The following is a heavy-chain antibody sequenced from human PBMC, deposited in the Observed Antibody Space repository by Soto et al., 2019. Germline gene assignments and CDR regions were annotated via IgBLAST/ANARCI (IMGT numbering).Heavy chain of an antibody. J-gene: IGHJ4*02. Sequence: QVTLKESGPVLVKPTETLTLTCTVSGFSLSNARMGVSWIRQPPGKALEWLAHIFSNDEKSYSTSLKSRLTISKDTSKIQVVLTMTNMDPVDTATYYCARIRRSVAGPYYFDYWGQGTLVTVSS. V-gene: IGHV2-26*01. CDR1: GFSLSNARMG. CDR2: IFSNDEK. CDR3: ARIRRSVAGPYYFDY. D-gene: IGHD6-19*01.